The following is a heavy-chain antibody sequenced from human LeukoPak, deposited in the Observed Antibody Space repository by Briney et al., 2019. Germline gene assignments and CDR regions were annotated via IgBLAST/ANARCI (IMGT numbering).Heavy chain of an antibody. D-gene: IGHD2-2*01. Sequence: SQTLSLTCTVSGGSISSGSYYWSWIRQPAGKGLEWIGRIYTSGSTNYNPSLKSRVTISVDTSKNQFSLKLSSVTAADTAVYYCARAPMPNYYYYYMDVWGKGTTVTVSS. V-gene: IGHV4-61*02. CDR2: IYTSGST. CDR3: ARAPMPNYYYYYMDV. CDR1: GGSISSGSYY. J-gene: IGHJ6*03.